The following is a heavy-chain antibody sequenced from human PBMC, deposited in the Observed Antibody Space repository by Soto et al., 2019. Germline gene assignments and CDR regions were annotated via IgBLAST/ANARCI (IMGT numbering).Heavy chain of an antibody. J-gene: IGHJ5*02. CDR3: ARSAIPRGGWFRP. D-gene: IGHD2-15*01. V-gene: IGHV4-4*07. CDR1: DDSLSTYY. Sequence: SETLAHTCNVSDDSLSTYYWSWIRKPAGKGLEWIGRIYASGSTNYNPSLKGRVSMSVDTSKKQFSLKMISVTAADTAMYYCARSAIPRGGWFRPWGQGVLVTVSS. CDR2: IYASGST.